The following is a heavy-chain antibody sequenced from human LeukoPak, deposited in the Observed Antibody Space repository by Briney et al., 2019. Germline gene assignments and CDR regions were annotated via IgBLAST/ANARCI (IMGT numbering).Heavy chain of an antibody. D-gene: IGHD5-12*01. J-gene: IGHJ4*02. CDR1: GFTLSSSW. CDR2: IKNDGSDA. V-gene: IGHV3-74*01. CDR3: ARPIVTTINSLDD. Sequence: GGSLRLSCEASGFTLSSSWMHWVRQAPGKGLAWVSRIKNDGSDASYADSVKGRFTISRDNAKNTLYLQMNSLRAEDTAIYYCARPIVTTINSLDDWGQGTLVTVSS.